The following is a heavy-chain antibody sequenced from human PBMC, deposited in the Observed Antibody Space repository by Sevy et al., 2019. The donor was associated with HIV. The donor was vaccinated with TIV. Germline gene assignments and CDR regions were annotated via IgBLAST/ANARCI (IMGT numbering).Heavy chain of an antibody. J-gene: IGHJ4*02. Sequence: GGSLRLSCAASGFTFSSYAMSWVRQAPGKGLEWVSAICGSGGSTYYADSVKGRFTISRDNSKNTLYLQMNSLGAEDTAVYYRAGGTWCYSHDYWGQGTLVTVSS. CDR3: AGGTWCYSHDY. CDR1: GFTFSSYA. D-gene: IGHD2-15*01. V-gene: IGHV3-23*01. CDR2: ICGSGGST.